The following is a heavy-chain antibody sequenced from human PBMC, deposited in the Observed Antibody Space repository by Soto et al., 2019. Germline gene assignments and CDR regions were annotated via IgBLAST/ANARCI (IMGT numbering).Heavy chain of an antibody. CDR2: INSDGSST. Sequence: GGSLRLSCAASGFTFSSYWMHWVRQAPGKGLVWVSRINSDGSSTSYADSVKGRFTISRDNAKNTLYLQMNSLRAEDTAVYYCASYVSSGWPLIDYWGQGTLVTVSS. D-gene: IGHD6-19*01. V-gene: IGHV3-74*01. CDR1: GFTFSSYW. CDR3: ASYVSSGWPLIDY. J-gene: IGHJ4*02.